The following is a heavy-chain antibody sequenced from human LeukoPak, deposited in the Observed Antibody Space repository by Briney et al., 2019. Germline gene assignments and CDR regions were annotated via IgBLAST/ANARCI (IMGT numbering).Heavy chain of an antibody. D-gene: IGHD1-7*01. V-gene: IGHV4-59*01. CDR1: GGSISSYY. CDR3: ARRWNSAPDY. Sequence: PSETLSLTCTVSGGSISSYYWSWIRQPPGKGLEWIGYIYYSGSTNYNPSLKSRVTISVDTSKNQFSLKLSSVTAADTAVYYCARRWNSAPDYWGQGTLVTVSS. J-gene: IGHJ4*02. CDR2: IYYSGST.